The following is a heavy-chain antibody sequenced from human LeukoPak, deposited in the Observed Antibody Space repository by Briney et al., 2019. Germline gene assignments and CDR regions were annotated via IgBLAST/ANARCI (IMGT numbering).Heavy chain of an antibody. J-gene: IGHJ4*02. CDR1: GFPFSSYA. Sequence: PGGSLRLSCAASGFPFSSYAMSWVRQAPGKGLEWVAGIFGSGGSPHYADPVKGRFTISRDNSRNTVYLQINSLRAEDTAVYYCGKTTVGYSSGQKPAWPVDYWGQGTLVTVSS. V-gene: IGHV3-23*01. D-gene: IGHD5-18*01. CDR3: GKTTVGYSSGQKPAWPVDY. CDR2: IFGSGGSP.